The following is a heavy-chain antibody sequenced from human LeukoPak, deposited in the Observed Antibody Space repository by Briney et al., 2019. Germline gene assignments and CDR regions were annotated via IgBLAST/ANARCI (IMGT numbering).Heavy chain of an antibody. CDR3: ARQGAARPWANDY. Sequence: GESLKISCKASGYSFTSYWIGWVRQMPGKGLEWMGIIHPDDSDTTYSPSFQGQVTISADKSISTAYLQWSSLKASDTAMYYCARQGAARPWANDYWGQGTLVTVSS. J-gene: IGHJ4*02. V-gene: IGHV5-51*01. D-gene: IGHD6-6*01. CDR2: IHPDDSDT. CDR1: GYSFTSYW.